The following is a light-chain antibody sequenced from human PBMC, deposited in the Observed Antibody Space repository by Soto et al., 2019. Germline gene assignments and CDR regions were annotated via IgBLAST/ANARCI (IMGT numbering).Light chain of an antibody. CDR3: QHRSNWPPVL. Sequence: EIVLTQSPATLSLSPGERAALSCRASQSVSTYLDWYQQKPGQAPGLLIYDASNRATGIPARFSGSGSGTDFTLTISSLEPEDFAVYYCQHRSNWPPVLFGGGTKVEIK. J-gene: IGKJ4*01. CDR2: DAS. CDR1: QSVSTY. V-gene: IGKV3-11*01.